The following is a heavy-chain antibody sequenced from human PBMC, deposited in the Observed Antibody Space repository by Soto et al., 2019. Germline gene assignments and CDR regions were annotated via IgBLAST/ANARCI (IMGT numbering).Heavy chain of an antibody. D-gene: IGHD6-13*01. CDR1: GFSFSNYA. V-gene: IGHV3-23*01. CDR2: IKDGGDST. Sequence: DVELLESGGGLVQPGGSLTLSCAASGFSFSNYAMHWVRQAPGKGLEWVSTIKDGGDSTYYLDSVRGRFTISRDYSRNTLYLQMTSLRAEDTALYHCVKGGASYTSCWYANWGQGILVTVSS. CDR3: VKGGASYTSCWYAN. J-gene: IGHJ4*02.